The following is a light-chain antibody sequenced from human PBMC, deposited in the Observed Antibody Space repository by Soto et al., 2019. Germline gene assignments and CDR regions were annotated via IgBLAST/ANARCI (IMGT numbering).Light chain of an antibody. Sequence: EGVITQAPATVVLGPGVGPTRSCMVSQSVSSSYLAWYQQKPGQAPRLLIYDTSTRATGVPARFSGSRSGPEFTHTIHRLQYDDFAIYSCQPYTNWPLTFGGGTKVDIK. CDR1: QSVSSSY. CDR3: QPYTNWPLT. CDR2: DTS. J-gene: IGKJ4*01. V-gene: IGKV3-15*01.